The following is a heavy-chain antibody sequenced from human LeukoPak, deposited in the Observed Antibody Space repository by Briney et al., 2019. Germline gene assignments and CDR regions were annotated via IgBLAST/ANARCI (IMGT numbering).Heavy chain of an antibody. J-gene: IGHJ4*02. CDR3: ARGVVGATGGAHDY. CDR1: GFTFSSYA. Sequence: GRSLRLSCAASGFTFSSYAMHWVRQAPGKGLEWVAVISYDGSNKYYADSVKGRFTISRDNSKNTLYLQMNSLRAEDTAVYYCARGVVGATGGAHDYWGQGTLVTVSS. D-gene: IGHD1-26*01. CDR2: ISYDGSNK. V-gene: IGHV3-30-3*01.